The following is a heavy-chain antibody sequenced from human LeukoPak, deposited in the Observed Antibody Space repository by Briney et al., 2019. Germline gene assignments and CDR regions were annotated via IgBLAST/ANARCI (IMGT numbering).Heavy chain of an antibody. D-gene: IGHD6-13*01. J-gene: IGHJ4*02. CDR3: ARGQAAAAFFDY. CDR2: ISAYNGSS. Sequence: GASVKVSCKASGYSFSSNGISWMRQAPGQGLEWMGWISAYNGSSNYAQKFQGRVTMTTDTMTTDTSTSTAYMELRSLRSDDTAVYYCARGQAAAAFFDYWGQGTLVTVSS. CDR1: GYSFSSNG. V-gene: IGHV1-18*01.